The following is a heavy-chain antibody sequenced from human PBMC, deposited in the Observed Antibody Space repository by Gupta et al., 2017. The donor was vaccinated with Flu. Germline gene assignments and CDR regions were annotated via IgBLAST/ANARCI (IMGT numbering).Heavy chain of an antibody. CDR3: ARDKIDSGAFDI. CDR2: IYSGGST. V-gene: IGHV3-53*01. J-gene: IGHJ3*02. D-gene: IGHD6-25*01. Sequence: SWVRQAPGKGLEWVSVIYSGGSTYYADSVKGRFTISRDNSKNTLYLQMNSLRAEDTAVYYCARDKIDSGAFDIWGQGTMVTVSS.